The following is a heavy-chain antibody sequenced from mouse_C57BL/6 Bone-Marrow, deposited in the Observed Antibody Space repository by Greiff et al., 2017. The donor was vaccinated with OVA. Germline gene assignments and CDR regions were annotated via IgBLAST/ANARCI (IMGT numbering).Heavy chain of an antibody. CDR3: TTLYPSYYAMDY. V-gene: IGHV14-4*01. Sequence: VQLQQSGAELVRPGASVKLSCTASGFTITDDYMHWVKQRPEQGLEWIGWIDPENGDTEYASKFQGKATITADTSSNTAYLQLSSLTSEDTAVYYCTTLYPSYYAMDYWGQGTSVTVSS. J-gene: IGHJ4*01. CDR2: IDPENGDT. CDR1: GFTITDDY.